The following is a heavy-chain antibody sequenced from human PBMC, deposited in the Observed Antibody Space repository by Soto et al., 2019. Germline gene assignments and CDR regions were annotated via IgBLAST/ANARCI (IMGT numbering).Heavy chain of an antibody. Sequence: SPTLSLTCAISGDSVSSNSAAWNWIRQSPSRGLEWLGRTYYRSKWYNDYAVSVKSRITINQDTSKNQFSLQLNSVTPEDTAVYYCSRDYKLVAVFSGFDYWGQGTLVTVSS. J-gene: IGHJ4*02. CDR3: SRDYKLVAVFSGFDY. D-gene: IGHD5-12*01. CDR2: TYYRSKWYN. CDR1: GDSVSSNSAA. V-gene: IGHV6-1*01.